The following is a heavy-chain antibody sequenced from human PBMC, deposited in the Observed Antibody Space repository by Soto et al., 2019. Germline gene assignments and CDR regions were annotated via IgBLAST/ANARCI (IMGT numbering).Heavy chain of an antibody. J-gene: IGHJ3*01. Sequence: VQLLESGGDLVQPGGSLRLSCVASGFILNNYAMSWVRQAPGKGLEWVSTIGGTDGDSDGVPWYEDSVKGRFTISRDSSVIILFLHMDNLRALDSVLDYCVKRGRNWGAFDFWGQGTTVVVSS. D-gene: IGHD7-27*01. CDR3: VKRGRNWGAFDF. CDR1: GFILNNYA. V-gene: IGHV3-23*01. CDR2: IGGTDGDSDGVP.